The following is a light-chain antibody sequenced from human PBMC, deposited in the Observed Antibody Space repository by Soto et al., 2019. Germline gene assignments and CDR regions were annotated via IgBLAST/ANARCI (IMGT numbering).Light chain of an antibody. J-gene: IGKJ1*01. CDR2: FAS. Sequence: DIQMTQSPFSLSASVGDRVVITCRASQSISAYVNWYQQRPGKAPNLLISFASTLENGVPSRFRGSGSGTDFTLSISGLQPEDVATYYCQQTYTSPVTFGQGTKVEIK. CDR1: QSISAY. CDR3: QQTYTSPVT. V-gene: IGKV1-39*01.